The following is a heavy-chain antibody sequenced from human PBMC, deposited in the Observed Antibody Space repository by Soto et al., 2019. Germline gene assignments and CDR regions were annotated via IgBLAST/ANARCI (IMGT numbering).Heavy chain of an antibody. V-gene: IGHV4-31*03. J-gene: IGHJ4*03. Sequence: SETLSLTCTVSRGSLSRGGFYCTWIRHRPGKGLEWIGYTFYSGRTYYNPSLKSRITISVDTSKNQFSLKLSSVTAADTAVYYCARDRDSRSRRNAFAFCGQGTMVTLSS. CDR3: ARDRDSRSRRNAFAF. CDR2: TFYSGRT. D-gene: IGHD2-2*01. CDR1: RGSLSRGGFY.